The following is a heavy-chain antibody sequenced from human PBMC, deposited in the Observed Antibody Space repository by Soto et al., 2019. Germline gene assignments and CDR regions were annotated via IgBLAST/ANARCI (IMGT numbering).Heavy chain of an antibody. CDR3: ARDRDGGWFHMDV. D-gene: IGHD6-19*01. CDR1: GFPFWHYG. J-gene: IGHJ6*02. V-gene: IGHV3-33*01. Sequence: QVQLVESGGGVVQPGRSPRLSCVGSGFPFWHYGMHWVRQAPGKGLEWVAVIWSDGKKESYADFVKGRFAISRDNFKDTLYLQMNSLRAEDTAVYYYARDRDGGWFHMDVWGQGTTVTVSS. CDR2: IWSDGKKE.